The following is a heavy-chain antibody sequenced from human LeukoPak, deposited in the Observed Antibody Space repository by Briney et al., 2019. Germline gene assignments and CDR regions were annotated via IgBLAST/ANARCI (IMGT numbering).Heavy chain of an antibody. CDR1: GFTFSSCA. J-gene: IGHJ4*02. CDR2: ISGSGGST. D-gene: IGHD6-13*01. V-gene: IGHV3-23*01. Sequence: GGSLRLSCAASGFTFSSCAMSWVRQAPGKGLEWVSAISGSGGSTYYADSVKGRFTISRDNSKNTLYLQMNSLRAEDTAVYYCAKDHYKGLAGYSSSYYFDYWGQGTLVTVSS. CDR3: AKDHYKGLAGYSSSYYFDY.